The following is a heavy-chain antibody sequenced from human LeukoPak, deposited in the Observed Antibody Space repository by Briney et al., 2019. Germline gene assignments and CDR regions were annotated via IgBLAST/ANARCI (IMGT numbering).Heavy chain of an antibody. CDR2: IIPIFGTA. Sequence: SVKVSCKASGGTFSSYAISWVRRAPGQGLEWMGGIIPIFGTANYAQKFQGRVTITADESTSPAYMELSSLRSEDPAVYYCARTEWELRDAFDIWGQGTMVTVSS. CDR3: ARTEWELRDAFDI. D-gene: IGHD1-26*01. V-gene: IGHV1-69*13. J-gene: IGHJ3*02. CDR1: GGTFSSYA.